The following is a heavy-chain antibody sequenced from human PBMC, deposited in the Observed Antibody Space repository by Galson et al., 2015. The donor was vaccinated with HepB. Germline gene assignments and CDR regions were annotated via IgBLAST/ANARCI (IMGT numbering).Heavy chain of an antibody. V-gene: IGHV3-33*01. D-gene: IGHD2-2*01. CDR2: IWYDGSNK. CDR3: ARDKRDIVVVPAAFDY. Sequence: SLRLSCAASGFTFSSYGMHWVRQAPGKGLEWVAVIWYDGSNKYYADSVKGRFTISRDNSKSTLYLQMNSLRAEDTAVYYCARDKRDIVVVPAAFDYWGQGTLVTVSS. CDR1: GFTFSSYG. J-gene: IGHJ4*02.